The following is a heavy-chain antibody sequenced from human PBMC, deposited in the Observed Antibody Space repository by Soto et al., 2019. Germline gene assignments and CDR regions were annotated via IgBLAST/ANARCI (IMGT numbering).Heavy chain of an antibody. CDR2: IDRDGTET. V-gene: IGHV3-7*01. CDR1: GFTFSAYW. D-gene: IGHD1-26*01. J-gene: IGHJ3*01. CDR3: VRDRGYSTFDF. Sequence: PGGSLRLSCAASGFTFSAYWMTWVRLTPGKGLEWVANIDRDGTETHYVDSVKGRFTISRDNSEDTLYLQMNNLRAEDTAVYHCVRDRGYSTFDFWGQGTMVTV.